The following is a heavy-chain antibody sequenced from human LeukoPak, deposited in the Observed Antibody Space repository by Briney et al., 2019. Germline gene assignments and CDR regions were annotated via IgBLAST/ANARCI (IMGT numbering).Heavy chain of an antibody. V-gene: IGHV3-48*04. D-gene: IGHD2-21*02. CDR3: ARGAGRHGDCRDY. CDR1: GFTFSSYW. J-gene: IGHJ4*02. Sequence: PGGSLRLSCAASGFTFSSYWMSWVRQAPGKGLEWISYINSGGDATHYADSVKGRFTISRDNAKNSLYMQMNSLTAEDTAVYYCARGAGRHGDCRDYWGQGTLVTVSS. CDR2: INSGGDAT.